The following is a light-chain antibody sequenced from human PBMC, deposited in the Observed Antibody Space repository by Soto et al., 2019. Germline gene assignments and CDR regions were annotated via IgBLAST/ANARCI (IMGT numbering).Light chain of an antibody. CDR3: QQDNSYSPK. Sequence: PSTLPAQVGNKCTITSRASQNIYTWLAWYQQKPGKAPKLLIYDASSLESGVPSRFSGSGSGTEFTLTICSLQPDDFATYYCQQDNSYSPKFCQGTK. V-gene: IGKV1-5*01. CDR2: DAS. CDR1: QNIYTW. J-gene: IGKJ1*01.